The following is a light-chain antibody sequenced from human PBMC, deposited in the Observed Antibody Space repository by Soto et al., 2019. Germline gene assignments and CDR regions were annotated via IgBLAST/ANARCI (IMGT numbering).Light chain of an antibody. V-gene: IGKV3-20*01. CDR2: GAS. J-gene: IGKJ4*01. Sequence: EIVLTQSPGTLSLSPGERATLSCRASQSVSSSYLAWYQQKPGQGPRLLIYGASSRATGIPDRFSGSGSGTDFTLTISRLEPEDFAVYYCQQYGSSPLTFGGGSPLTFGGGTKVEIK. CDR3: QQYGSSPLTFGGGSPLT. CDR1: QSVSSSY.